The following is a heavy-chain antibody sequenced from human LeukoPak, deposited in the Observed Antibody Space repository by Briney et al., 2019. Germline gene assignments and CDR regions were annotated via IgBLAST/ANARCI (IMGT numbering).Heavy chain of an antibody. CDR1: GYTFTSYG. CDR2: ISAYNGNT. Sequence: ASVKVSCKASGYTFTSYGISWVRQAPGQGLEWMGWISAYNGNTNYAQKLQGRGTMTTDTSTSTAYMELRSLRSDDTAVYYCARESRITMVRGAEDGMDVWGQGTTVTVSS. D-gene: IGHD3-10*01. V-gene: IGHV1-18*01. CDR3: ARESRITMVRGAEDGMDV. J-gene: IGHJ6*02.